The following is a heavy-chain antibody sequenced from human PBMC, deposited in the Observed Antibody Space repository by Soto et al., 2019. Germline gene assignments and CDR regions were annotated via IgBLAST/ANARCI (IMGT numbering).Heavy chain of an antibody. CDR1: GASISSSGYY. J-gene: IGHJ4*02. Sequence: QLQLQESGPGLVKPSETLSLTCTVSGASISSSGYYWGWIRQPPGKGPEWIGSIYYSGTTYYNPSIPSHATISVDTSKKQVSLKLNSVTAADTAVYSRVRGGKYKQQETYYFDFWGQGTLVTVSS. CDR3: VRGGKYKQQETYYFDF. D-gene: IGHD1-20*01. CDR2: IYYSGTT. V-gene: IGHV4-39*01.